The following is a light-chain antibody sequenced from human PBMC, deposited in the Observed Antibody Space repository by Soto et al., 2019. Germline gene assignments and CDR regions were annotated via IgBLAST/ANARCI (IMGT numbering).Light chain of an antibody. CDR1: SSDVGSYNL. Sequence: QSVLTQPASVSGSPGQSITISCTGTSSDVGSYNLVSWYQQHPGKAPKLVVYEGSKRPSGLSNRFSGSKSGNTASLTISGLQAEDEADYYCCSYAGSSTLIFGGGTKLTVL. J-gene: IGLJ2*01. CDR3: CSYAGSSTLI. V-gene: IGLV2-23*01. CDR2: EGS.